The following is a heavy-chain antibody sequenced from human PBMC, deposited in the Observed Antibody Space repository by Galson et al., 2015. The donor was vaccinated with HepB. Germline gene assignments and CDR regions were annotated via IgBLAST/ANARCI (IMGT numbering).Heavy chain of an antibody. CDR3: AREGKDGSGTYLDY. J-gene: IGHJ4*02. D-gene: IGHD3-10*01. CDR2: MWSAGSNT. V-gene: IGHV3-33*01. Sequence: SLRLSCAASGFDFNNCGMHWVRQAPGKGPEWVAVMWSAGSNTLYADSAKGRFTISRDNSNNTLYLQMNSHGAEETAVYYCAREGKDGSGTYLDYWSQGTPVTVSS. CDR1: GFDFNNCG.